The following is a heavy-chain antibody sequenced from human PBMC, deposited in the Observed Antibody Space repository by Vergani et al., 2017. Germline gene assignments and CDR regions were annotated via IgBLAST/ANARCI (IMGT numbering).Heavy chain of an antibody. CDR1: GYTFTSYY. CDR3: ARDGVARGYSSGWYASY. CDR2: INPSGGST. D-gene: IGHD6-19*01. V-gene: IGHV1-46*01. J-gene: IGHJ4*02. Sequence: QVQLVQSGAEVKKPGASVKVSCKASGYTFTSYYMHWVRQAPGQGLEWMGIINPSGGSTSYAQKFQGRVTMTRDTSTSTVYMELSSLRSEDTAVYYCARDGVARGYSSGWYASYWGQGTLVTGSS.